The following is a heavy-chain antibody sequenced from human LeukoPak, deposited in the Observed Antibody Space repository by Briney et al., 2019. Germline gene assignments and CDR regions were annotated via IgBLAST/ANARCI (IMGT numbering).Heavy chain of an antibody. J-gene: IGHJ4*02. CDR2: IYHSGST. Sequence: PSQTLSLTCTVSGGSISSGGYYWSWIRQPPGKGLEWIGYIYHSGSTYYNPSLKSRVTISVDTSKNQFSLQLNSVTAADTAMYYCARESGEIGVVKTHFDYWGQGALVTVSS. CDR3: ARESGEIGVVKTHFDY. V-gene: IGHV4-30-2*01. D-gene: IGHD3-3*01. CDR1: GGSISSGGYY.